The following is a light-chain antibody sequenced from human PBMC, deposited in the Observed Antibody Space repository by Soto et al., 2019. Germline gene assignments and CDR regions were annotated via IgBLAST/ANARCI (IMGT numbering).Light chain of an antibody. J-gene: IGKJ1*01. V-gene: IGKV1-39*01. CDR2: GAS. CDR1: LNIGDS. CDR3: LQTYNLPRT. Sequence: GDRGTITCRASLNIGDSLSWFQQKAGKPPTQLIYGASALQSGVPVRFSGSASGTDFTLTIRNMQREDFATYYCLQTYNLPRTFGQGTKVDIK.